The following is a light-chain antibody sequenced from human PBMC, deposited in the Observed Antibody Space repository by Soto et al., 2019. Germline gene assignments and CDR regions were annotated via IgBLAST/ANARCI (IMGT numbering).Light chain of an antibody. CDR1: QGNNSF. CDR2: AAS. Sequence: IQLTQSPSSLSASVGDRVTISCRASQGNNSFVAWYQQKSGKAPKLLIYAASTLQSGVPSRFSGSGSGTDFTLNISSLQPEDFETYYCQQLNDRRFSFGQGTKVDIK. V-gene: IGKV1-9*01. CDR3: QQLNDRRFS. J-gene: IGKJ2*01.